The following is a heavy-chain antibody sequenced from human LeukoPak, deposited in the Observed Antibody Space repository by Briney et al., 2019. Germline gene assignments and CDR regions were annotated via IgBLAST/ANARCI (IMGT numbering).Heavy chain of an antibody. CDR1: GFTFSSYA. V-gene: IGHV3-23*01. Sequence: GGSLRLSCAASGFTFSSYAMSWVRQAPGKGLGWVSAISGSGGSTYYADSVKGRFTISRDNSKNTLYLQMNSLRAEDTAVYYCAKARGPGYSYGQSSADYWGQGTLVTVSS. J-gene: IGHJ4*02. CDR3: AKARGPGYSYGQSSADY. CDR2: ISGSGGST. D-gene: IGHD5-18*01.